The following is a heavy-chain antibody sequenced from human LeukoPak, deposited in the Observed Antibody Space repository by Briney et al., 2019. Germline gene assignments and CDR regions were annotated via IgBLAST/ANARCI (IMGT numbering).Heavy chain of an antibody. J-gene: IGHJ5*02. D-gene: IGHD3-22*01. CDR3: ATVKRELYYDSSRNWFDP. CDR2: IYPGDSDT. Sequence: GESLKISCEGSGYSFTSYWIGWVRQVPGKGLEWMGIIYPGDSDTRYSPSFQGQVTISADKSISTAYLQWSSLKASDTAMYYCATVKRELYYDSSRNWFDPWGQGTLVTVSS. CDR1: GYSFTSYW. V-gene: IGHV5-51*01.